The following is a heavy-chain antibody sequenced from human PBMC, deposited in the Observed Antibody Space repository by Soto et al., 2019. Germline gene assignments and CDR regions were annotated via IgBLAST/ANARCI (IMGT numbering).Heavy chain of an antibody. J-gene: IGHJ1*01. CDR2: ISHDGNGQ. Sequence: QVQLVESGGGVVQPGTSLRLSCAASGFTFSTSVLHWVRQAPGKGLEWVAGISHDGNGQHYPDSVKGRFSVSRDNSKNTLVLQMDSMRAEDTAVYHCAREHHSSGRAGTFHHWGQGTLVTVSS. CDR3: AREHHSSGRAGTFHH. D-gene: IGHD3-22*01. CDR1: GFTFSTSV. V-gene: IGHV3-30-3*01.